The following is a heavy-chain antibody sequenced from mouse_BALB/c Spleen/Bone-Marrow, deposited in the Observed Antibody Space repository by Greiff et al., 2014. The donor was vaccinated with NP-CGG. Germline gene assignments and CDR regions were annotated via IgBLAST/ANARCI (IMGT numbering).Heavy chain of an antibody. CDR2: ISNGGGST. CDR3: ARLGDYSYFDY. CDR1: GFSFSDYY. J-gene: IGHJ2*01. D-gene: IGHD1-1*01. V-gene: IGHV5-12*02. Sequence: SGGGLVQPGGFLKLSCATSGFSFSDYYMYWIRQTPEKRLEWVAYISNGGGSTYYPDTVKGRFTISRDNAKNTLYLQMSRLKSEDTAMYYCARLGDYSYFDYWGQGTTLTVSS.